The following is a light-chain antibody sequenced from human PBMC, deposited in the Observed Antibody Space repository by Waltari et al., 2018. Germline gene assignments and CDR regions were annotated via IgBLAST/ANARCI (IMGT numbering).Light chain of an antibody. V-gene: IGKV1-5*03. J-gene: IGKJ1*01. CDR2: EAS. CDR3: QQYNGHST. Sequence: DIQMTQSPSTLSASVGDRVTIPCRASQSVGTGLAWYQQKPGKAPNLLIFEASNLQRGVPSRFSGSGSGAEFTLTISSLQADDFATYYCQQYNGHSTFGQGTKVEI. CDR1: QSVGTG.